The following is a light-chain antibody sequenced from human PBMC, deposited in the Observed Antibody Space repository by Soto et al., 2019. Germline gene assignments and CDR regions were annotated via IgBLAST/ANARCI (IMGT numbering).Light chain of an antibody. CDR2: DAS. CDR1: QSVSSF. J-gene: IGKJ4*01. V-gene: IGKV3-11*01. CDR3: QQRSNWPMT. Sequence: EIVLTQSPVTLSLSPGERATLSCRASQSVSSFLAWYQQRPGQAPRLLIYDASNRATGIPARFSGSGSGTDFTLTISSLEPEDFAIYYCQQRSNWPMTFCGGTKVEIK.